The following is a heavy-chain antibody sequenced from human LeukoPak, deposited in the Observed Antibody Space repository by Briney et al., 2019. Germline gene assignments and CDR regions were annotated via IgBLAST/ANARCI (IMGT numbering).Heavy chain of an antibody. CDR1: GFTFSNYW. D-gene: IGHD5-18*01. CDR2: IDSDGRST. J-gene: IGHJ3*02. CDR3: TRDNSYGAFDI. Sequence: PGGSLRLSCADSGFTFSNYWMHWVRQAPGKGLVWVSRIDSDGRSTTYADSVKGRFTIARDNAKNTLYLQMNSLRAEDTAVYYCTRDNSYGAFDIWGQGTMVTVSS. V-gene: IGHV3-74*01.